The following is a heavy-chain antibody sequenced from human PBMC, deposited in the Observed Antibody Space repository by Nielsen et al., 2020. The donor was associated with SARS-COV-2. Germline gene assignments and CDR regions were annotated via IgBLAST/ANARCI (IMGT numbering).Heavy chain of an antibody. D-gene: IGHD6-6*01. Sequence: GESLKISCAASGFTFSSYDMHWVRQATGKGLEWVSAIGTAGDTYYPGSVKGRFTISRDNSKNTLYLQMNSLRAEDTAVYYCARVVNVYSSSTPVYYYYYYGMDVWGQGTTVTVSS. V-gene: IGHV3-13*01. CDR3: ARVVNVYSSSTPVYYYYYYGMDV. CDR1: GFTFSSYD. CDR2: IGTAGDT. J-gene: IGHJ6*02.